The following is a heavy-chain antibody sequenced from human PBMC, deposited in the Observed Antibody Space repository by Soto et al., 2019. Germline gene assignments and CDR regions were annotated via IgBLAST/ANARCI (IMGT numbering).Heavy chain of an antibody. CDR1: GGSISSYY. CDR2: IYYSGSA. V-gene: IGHV4-59*01. D-gene: IGHD3-10*01. CDR3: ARTLLWFGDPDAFDI. Sequence: LSLTCTVSGGSISSYYWSWIRQPPGKGLEWIGYIYYSGSANYNPSLKSRVTISVDTSKNQFSLKLSSVTAADTAVYYCARTLLWFGDPDAFDIWGQGTMVTVSS. J-gene: IGHJ3*02.